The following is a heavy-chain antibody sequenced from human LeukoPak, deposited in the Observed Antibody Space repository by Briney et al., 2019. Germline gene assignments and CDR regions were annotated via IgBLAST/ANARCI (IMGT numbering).Heavy chain of an antibody. CDR3: AREPGFDSSGYLNWFDP. J-gene: IGHJ5*02. CDR2: ISYSGST. Sequence: SETLSLTCTVSGGSISSYYWSWIRRPPGKGLEWIACISYSGSTKYNPSLKSRVTISVDTSKNQLSLKLSSVTAADTAVYYCAREPGFDSSGYLNWFDPWGQGTLVTVSS. V-gene: IGHV4-59*01. CDR1: GGSISSYY. D-gene: IGHD3-22*01.